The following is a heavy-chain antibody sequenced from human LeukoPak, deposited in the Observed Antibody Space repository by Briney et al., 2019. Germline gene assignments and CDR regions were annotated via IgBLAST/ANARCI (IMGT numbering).Heavy chain of an antibody. CDR3: ARDRGYSYGNYFDY. CDR2: ISPNSGGT. D-gene: IGHD5-18*01. CDR1: GYTFTGYY. V-gene: IGHV1-2*02. Sequence: ASVKVFCKASGYTFTGYYIHWVRQAPGQGLEWMGWISPNSGGTNYAQKFQGRVTMTRDTSISTAYMELSRLRSDDTAVYYCARDRGYSYGNYFDYWGQGTLVTVSS. J-gene: IGHJ4*02.